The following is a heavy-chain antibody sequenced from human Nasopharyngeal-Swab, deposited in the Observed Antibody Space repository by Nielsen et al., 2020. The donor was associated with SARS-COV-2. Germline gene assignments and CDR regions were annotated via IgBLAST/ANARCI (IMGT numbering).Heavy chain of an antibody. V-gene: IGHV3-11*04. Sequence: GGSLRLSCTISGFTFSDYYMSWIRQAPGKGLEWVSVISSISGRTKYYADSVKGRFTISRDNAKNSVFLQMNSLRAEDTGLYYGARGAAAYDSRGLYTHFDYWGQGTPVTVSS. CDR1: GFTFSDYY. J-gene: IGHJ4*02. D-gene: IGHD3-22*01. CDR2: ISSISGRTK. CDR3: ARGAAAYDSRGLYTHFDY.